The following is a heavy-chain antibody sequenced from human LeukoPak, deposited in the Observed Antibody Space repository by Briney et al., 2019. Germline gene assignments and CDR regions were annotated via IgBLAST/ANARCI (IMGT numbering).Heavy chain of an antibody. Sequence: SETLSLTCTVSGGSISSYNWSWIRQPPGKGLEWIGSIYYSGSTNYNPSLKSRVTISIDTSKNQFSLKLSSVTAADTAVYYCARGYSSSWYDSWGQGTLVTVSS. V-gene: IGHV4-59*01. J-gene: IGHJ5*01. CDR1: GGSISSYN. CDR2: IYYSGST. CDR3: ARGYSSSWYDS. D-gene: IGHD6-13*01.